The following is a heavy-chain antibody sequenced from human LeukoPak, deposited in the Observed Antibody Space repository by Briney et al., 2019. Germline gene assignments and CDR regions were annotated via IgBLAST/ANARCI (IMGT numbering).Heavy chain of an antibody. J-gene: IGHJ6*02. Sequence: SETLSLTCTVSGGSISSYYWSWIRQPPGKGLEWIGYIYYSGSTNYNPSLKSRVTISVDTSKTQFSLKLSSVPAADTAVYYCARCNGDAPLEGYGMDVWGQGTTVTVSS. CDR2: IYYSGST. V-gene: IGHV4-59*01. CDR3: ARCNGDAPLEGYGMDV. CDR1: GGSISSYY. D-gene: IGHD4-17*01.